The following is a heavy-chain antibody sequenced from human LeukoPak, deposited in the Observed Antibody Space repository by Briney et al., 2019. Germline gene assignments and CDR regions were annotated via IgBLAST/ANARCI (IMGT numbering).Heavy chain of an antibody. CDR3: ARDAGGYGMDV. D-gene: IGHD3-16*01. CDR2: ISSSSSYI. V-gene: IGHV3-21*01. Sequence: GGSLRLSCAASGFTFSSYSMNWVRQAPGKGLEWVSSISSSSSYIYYADSVKGRFTISRDNARNSLYLQMNSLRAEDTAVYYCARDAGGYGMDVWGQGTTVTVSS. CDR1: GFTFSSYS. J-gene: IGHJ6*02.